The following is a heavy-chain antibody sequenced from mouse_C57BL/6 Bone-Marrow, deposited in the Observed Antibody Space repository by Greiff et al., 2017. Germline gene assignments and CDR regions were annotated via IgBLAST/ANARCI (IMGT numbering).Heavy chain of an antibody. CDR1: GYTFTDYY. V-gene: IGHV1-19*01. J-gene: IGHJ2*01. CDR2: INPYNGGT. D-gene: IGHD2-3*01. Sequence: EVMLVESGPVLVKPGASVKMSCKASGYTFTDYYMNWVKQSHGQSLEWIGVINPYNGGTSYNQKFKGKATLTVDKSSSTAYMERNSLTSEDSAVYYCARYYDGYPGDCWGQGTTLTVSS. CDR3: ARYYDGYPGDC.